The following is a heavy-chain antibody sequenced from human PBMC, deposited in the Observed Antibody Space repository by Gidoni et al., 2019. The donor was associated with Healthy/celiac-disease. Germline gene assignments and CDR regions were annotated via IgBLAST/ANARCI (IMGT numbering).Heavy chain of an antibody. D-gene: IGHD6-6*01. CDR1: GGSFSGYY. CDR2: INHSGST. Sequence: QVQLQQWGAGLLKPSETLSLTCAVYGGSFSGYYWSWIRQPPGKGLEWIGEINHSGSTNYNPALKSRVTISGDTSKNQFSLKLSSVTAADTAVYYCARRGNDENPYDIAARLDFDYWGQGTLVTVSS. J-gene: IGHJ4*02. V-gene: IGHV4-34*01. CDR3: ARRGNDENPYDIAARLDFDY.